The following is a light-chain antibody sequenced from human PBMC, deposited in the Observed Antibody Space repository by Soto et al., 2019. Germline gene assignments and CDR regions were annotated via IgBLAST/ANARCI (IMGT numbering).Light chain of an antibody. CDR3: LQHNTYPWT. V-gene: IGKV1-17*01. CDR1: QTISTW. CDR2: DAS. J-gene: IGKJ1*01. Sequence: DIQVTQSPPTLSASVGDRVTITCRASQTISTWMAWYQQKPGKAPKRLIYDASTLHSGVQSRFSGSGSRTEFTLSISSLQPEDFATYYSLQHNTYPWTFAQRTKVDIK.